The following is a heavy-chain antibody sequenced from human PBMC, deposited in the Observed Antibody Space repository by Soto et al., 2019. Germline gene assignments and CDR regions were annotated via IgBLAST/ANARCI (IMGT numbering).Heavy chain of an antibody. J-gene: IGHJ4*02. Sequence: QITLKESGPSLIKPTQTLALTCTFSGFSFNTRGVGVAWILQPPGKTLEWLAVIYWDNDRRYRPSLTDRLSITKDMSTKQVVLTMTNVDPVDTGTYYCAHLVPGPLSFAYWGQGALVTVSS. CDR1: GFSFNTRGVG. CDR3: AHLVPGPLSFAY. V-gene: IGHV2-5*02. CDR2: IYWDNDR. D-gene: IGHD6-19*01.